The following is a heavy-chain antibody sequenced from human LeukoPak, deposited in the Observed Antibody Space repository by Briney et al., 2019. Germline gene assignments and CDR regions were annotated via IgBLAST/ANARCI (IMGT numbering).Heavy chain of an antibody. Sequence: PSETLSLTCTVSGGSISGYYWSWIRQPPGKGVEWIGYIYYSGSTNYNPSLKSRVTISVDTSKNQFSLKLSSVTAADTAVYYCARCGSGSYYYYYYMDVWGKGTTVTISS. CDR2: IYYSGST. J-gene: IGHJ6*03. D-gene: IGHD3-10*01. CDR1: GGSISGYY. V-gene: IGHV4-59*01. CDR3: ARCGSGSYYYYYYMDV.